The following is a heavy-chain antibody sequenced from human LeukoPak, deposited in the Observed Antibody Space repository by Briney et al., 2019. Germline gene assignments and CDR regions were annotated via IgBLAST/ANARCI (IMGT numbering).Heavy chain of an antibody. CDR1: GFSFRMYA. CDR3: AKRRDYDASPYSQYFLDS. J-gene: IGHJ4*02. D-gene: IGHD4/OR15-4a*01. Sequence: GGSLRLSCAGSGFSFRMYAMNWVRQAPGKGLEWVSGLSGSGDNTYSAESVKGRFTISRDNSKNTVYLQMNSLRAEDTAVYYCAKRRDYDASPYSQYFLDSWGQGTLVTVSS. CDR2: LSGSGDNT. V-gene: IGHV3-23*01.